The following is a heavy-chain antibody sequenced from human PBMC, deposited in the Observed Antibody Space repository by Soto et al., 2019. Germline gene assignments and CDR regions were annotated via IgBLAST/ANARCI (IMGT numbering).Heavy chain of an antibody. CDR3: AKGPWGPAAAIPGEAYFDY. D-gene: IGHD2-2*02. Sequence: SETLSLTCAVYGGSFSGYYWSWIRQPPGKGLELIGEINHSGSTNYNPSLKSRVTISVDTSKNQFSLKLSSVTAADTAVYYCAKGPWGPAAAIPGEAYFDYWGQGTLVTVSS. J-gene: IGHJ4*02. CDR1: GGSFSGYY. CDR2: INHSGST. V-gene: IGHV4-34*01.